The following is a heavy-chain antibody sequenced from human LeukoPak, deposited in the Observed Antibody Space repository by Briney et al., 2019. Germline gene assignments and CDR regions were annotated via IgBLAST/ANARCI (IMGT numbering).Heavy chain of an antibody. CDR1: GGSFRGYY. CDR3: ARFPYYGSGSYYKARHYYHSGMDV. CDR2: INHSGST. J-gene: IGHJ6*02. D-gene: IGHD3-10*01. V-gene: IGHV4-34*01. Sequence: SETLSLTCAVYGGSFRGYYWSWIRQPPGKGLEWIGEINHSGSTNYNPSLKSRVTISVDTPTNQFSLTLSSVTAAETAVYYCARFPYYGSGSYYKARHYYHSGMDVWGQGTTVTVSS.